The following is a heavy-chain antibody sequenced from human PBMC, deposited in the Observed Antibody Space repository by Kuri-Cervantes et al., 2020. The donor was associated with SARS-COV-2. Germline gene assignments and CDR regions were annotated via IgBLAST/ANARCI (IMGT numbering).Heavy chain of an antibody. J-gene: IGHJ4*02. CDR2: ISGSGVST. D-gene: IGHD3-10*01. CDR1: GFTFSSYA. CDR3: ARLFTGGPFDY. Sequence: LSLTCAASGFTFSSYAMSWVRQAPGKGLEWVSVISGSGVSTYYADSVKGRFTISRDNSKNTLYLQMNSLRAEDTAVYYCARLFTGGPFDYWGQGTLVTVSS. V-gene: IGHV3-23*01.